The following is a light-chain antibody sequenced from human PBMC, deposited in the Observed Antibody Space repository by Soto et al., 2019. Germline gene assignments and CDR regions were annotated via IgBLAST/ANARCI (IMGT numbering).Light chain of an antibody. CDR1: QNVGGY. J-gene: IGKJ3*01. CDR3: QQRADWPIT. Sequence: EIVLTQSPATLSLSPGERATLSCRASQNVGGYLAWYQHKPGQGPRLLIYDSSSRATGVPARFGGSGSGTYFTLTINSLEPEDFALYYCQQRADWPITFGPGTKVDI. V-gene: IGKV3-11*01. CDR2: DSS.